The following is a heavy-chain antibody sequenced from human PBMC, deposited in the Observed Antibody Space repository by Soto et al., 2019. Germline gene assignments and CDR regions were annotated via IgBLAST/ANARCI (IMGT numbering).Heavy chain of an antibody. D-gene: IGHD2-8*01. CDR1: GGTFSSYA. CDR3: AREAGTGIALMVYANALTERYGMDV. J-gene: IGHJ6*02. CDR2: IIPIFGTA. V-gene: IGHV1-69*01. Sequence: QVQLVQSGAEVKKPGSSVKVSCKASGGTFSSYAISWVRQAPGQGLEWMGGIIPIFGTANYAQKFQGRVKITADDSTSTAYMELSSLRSEDTAVYYCAREAGTGIALMVYANALTERYGMDVWGQGTTVTVSS.